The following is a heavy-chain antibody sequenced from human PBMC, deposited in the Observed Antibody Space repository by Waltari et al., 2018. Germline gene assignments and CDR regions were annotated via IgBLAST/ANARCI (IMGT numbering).Heavy chain of an antibody. J-gene: IGHJ4*02. V-gene: IGHV4-34*01. CDR1: GGPFRGYY. D-gene: IGHD5-12*01. CDR2: INHSGST. CDR3: ARVGRYSGYDYARRYYFDY. Sequence: QVQLQQWGAGLLKPSETLSLTCAVYGGPFRGYYWSWLRHPPGKGQEWIGEINHSGSTNYNPSLKSRVTISVDTSKNQFSLKLSSVTAADTAVYYCARVGRYSGYDYARRYYFDYWGQGTLVTVSS.